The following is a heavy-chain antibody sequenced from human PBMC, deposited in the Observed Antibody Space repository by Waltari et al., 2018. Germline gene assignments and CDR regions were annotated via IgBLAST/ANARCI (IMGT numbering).Heavy chain of an antibody. Sequence: EVQLVESGGGLVQPGGSLRLSCAASGFTFRSYWMSWVRQAPGKGLEWVANIKQDGSEKYYVDSVKGRFTISRDNAKNSLYLQMNSLRAEDTAVYYCARDRKRYSYAHDYWGQGTLVTVSS. V-gene: IGHV3-7*01. D-gene: IGHD5-18*01. CDR1: GFTFRSYW. CDR2: IKQDGSEK. CDR3: ARDRKRYSYAHDY. J-gene: IGHJ4*02.